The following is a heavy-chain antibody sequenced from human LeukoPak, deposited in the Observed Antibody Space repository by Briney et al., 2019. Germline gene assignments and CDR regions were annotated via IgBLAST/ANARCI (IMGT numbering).Heavy chain of an antibody. CDR1: GGSISSYY. V-gene: IGHV4-59*08. D-gene: IGHD4-11*01. Sequence: SETLSLTCTVSGGSISSYYWSWIRQPPGKGLEWIGYIYYSGSANYNPSLKSRLTISVDTSKNQVYLKVNSVTAADTAVYYCVRSEINDYSKYWGQGTLVTVSS. CDR3: VRSEINDYSKY. CDR2: IYYSGSA. J-gene: IGHJ4*02.